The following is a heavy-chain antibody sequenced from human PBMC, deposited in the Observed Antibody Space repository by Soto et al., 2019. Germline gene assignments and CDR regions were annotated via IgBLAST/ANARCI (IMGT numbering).Heavy chain of an antibody. D-gene: IGHD3-10*01. CDR3: ARATLWFGEYGDYYYGMDV. J-gene: IGHJ6*02. V-gene: IGHV4-59*01. CDR1: GGSISSYY. Sequence: PSETLSLTCTVSGGSISSYYWSWIRQPPGKGLEWIGYIYYSGSTNYNPSLKSRVTISVDTSKNQFSLKLSSVTAADTAVYYCARATLWFGEYGDYYYGMDVWGQGTTVTV. CDR2: IYYSGST.